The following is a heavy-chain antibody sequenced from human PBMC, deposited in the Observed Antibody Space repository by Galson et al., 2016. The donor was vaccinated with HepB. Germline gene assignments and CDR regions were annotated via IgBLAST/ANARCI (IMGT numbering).Heavy chain of an antibody. J-gene: IGHJ5*02. V-gene: IGHV3-33*01. CDR3: ARDPHASGWAAYYFDA. Sequence: SLRLSCAVSGFTFSRSDMHWVRQAPGKGLEWVAVIWSDGSNRYYADSGQGRFTISRDNSKNTLFLQMNSLRAEDTAVYFCARDPHASGWAAYYFDAWGQGTLVTVSS. D-gene: IGHD6-19*01. CDR2: IWSDGSNR. CDR1: GFTFSRSD.